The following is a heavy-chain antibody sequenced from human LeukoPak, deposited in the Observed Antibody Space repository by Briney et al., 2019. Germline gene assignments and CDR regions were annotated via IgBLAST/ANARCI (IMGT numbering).Heavy chain of an antibody. Sequence: ASVTVSCKASGYTFTSHDVSWVRQAPGKGLEWMGWINVYNGNKDYAQRLQGRVTMTTDTSTNTAYMELRSLRSDDTAVYYCAREPSSGYRYFDYWGQGTLVTVSS. D-gene: IGHD3-22*01. CDR1: GYTFTSHD. V-gene: IGHV1-18*01. CDR3: AREPSSGYRYFDY. J-gene: IGHJ4*02. CDR2: INVYNGNK.